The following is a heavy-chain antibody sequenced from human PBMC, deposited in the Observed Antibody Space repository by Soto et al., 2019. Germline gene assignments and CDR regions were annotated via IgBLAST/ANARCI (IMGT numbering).Heavy chain of an antibody. J-gene: IGHJ5*02. CDR2: IYYSGST. CDR3: ARGGQPLATNWFDP. D-gene: IGHD6-13*01. CDR1: GGSISSYY. V-gene: IGHV4-59*01. Sequence: QVQLQESGPGLVKPSETLSLTCTVSGGSISSYYWSWIRQPPGKGLEWIGYIYYSGSTNYNPSLKSRVTISVDTSKNQFSLKLSSVTAADTAVYYCARGGQPLATNWFDPWGQGTLVTVSS.